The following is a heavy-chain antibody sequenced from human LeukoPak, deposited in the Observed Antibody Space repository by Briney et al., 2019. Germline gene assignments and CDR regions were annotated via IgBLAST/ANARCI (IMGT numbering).Heavy chain of an antibody. J-gene: IGHJ4*02. D-gene: IGHD3-10*01. Sequence: SETLSHTCTVSGGSISSYYWSWIRQPPGKGLEWIGYIYYSGSTNYNPSLKSRVTISVDTSKNQFSLKLSSVTAADTAVYYCASQGGGSGDYWGQGTLVTVSS. CDR1: GGSISSYY. CDR3: ASQGGGSGDY. V-gene: IGHV4-59*01. CDR2: IYYSGST.